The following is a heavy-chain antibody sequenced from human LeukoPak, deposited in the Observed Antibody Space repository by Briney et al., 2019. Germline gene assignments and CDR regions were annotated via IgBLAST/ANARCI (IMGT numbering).Heavy chain of an antibody. Sequence: ASVKVSCKASEYTFTSYYMHWVRQAPGQGLEWMGIINLIGGSTRYAQKFQGRVTMTRDTSTSTVYMELSSLRSEDTAVYYCARESDIAVAGTGFDYWGQGTLVTVSS. D-gene: IGHD6-19*01. J-gene: IGHJ4*02. CDR3: ARESDIAVAGTGFDY. V-gene: IGHV1-46*01. CDR1: EYTFTSYY. CDR2: INLIGGST.